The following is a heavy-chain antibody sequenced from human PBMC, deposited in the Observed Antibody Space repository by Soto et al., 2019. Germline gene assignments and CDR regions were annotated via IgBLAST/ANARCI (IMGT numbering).Heavy chain of an antibody. CDR2: ISAYNGNT. D-gene: IGHD3-10*01. J-gene: IGHJ5*02. CDR3: ARDYYGSGSYFGWFDP. Sequence: GASVKVSCKASGYTFTSYGISWVRQAPGQGLEWMGWISAYNGNTNYAQKLQGRVTMTTDTSTSTAYMELRSLRSDDTAVYYCARDYYGSGSYFGWFDPWGQGTLVTVSS. V-gene: IGHV1-18*01. CDR1: GYTFTSYG.